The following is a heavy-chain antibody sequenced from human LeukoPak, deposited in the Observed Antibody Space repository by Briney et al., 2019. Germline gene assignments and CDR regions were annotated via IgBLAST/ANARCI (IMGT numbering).Heavy chain of an antibody. D-gene: IGHD3-10*01. J-gene: IGHJ4*02. CDR1: GYTFTTYD. CDR2: MNPNSGNT. Sequence: ASVKVSCKASGYTFTTYDINWVRQATGQGLGWMGWMNPNSGNTGYAQKFQGRVTMTSKTSITTAYMELSSLRSEDTAMYYCARANYYGSGKKDLDYWGQGTLVTVSS. V-gene: IGHV1-8*01. CDR3: ARANYYGSGKKDLDY.